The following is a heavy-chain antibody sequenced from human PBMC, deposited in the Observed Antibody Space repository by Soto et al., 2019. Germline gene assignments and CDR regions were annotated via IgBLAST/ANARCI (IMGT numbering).Heavy chain of an antibody. V-gene: IGHV3-33*01. CDR2: IWYDGSNK. CDR3: ARDGAGGDYYYYYGMDV. CDR1: GFTFSSYG. J-gene: IGHJ6*02. Sequence: VQLVESGGGLVQPGRSLRLSCAASGFTFSSYGMHWVRQAPGKGLEWVAVIWYDGSNKYYADSVKGRFTISRDNSKNTLYLQMNSLRAEDTAVYYCARDGAGGDYYYYYGMDVWGQGTTVTVSS. D-gene: IGHD3-16*01.